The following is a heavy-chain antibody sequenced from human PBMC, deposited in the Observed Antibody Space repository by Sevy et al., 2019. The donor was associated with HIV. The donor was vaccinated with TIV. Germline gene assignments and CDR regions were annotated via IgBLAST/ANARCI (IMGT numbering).Heavy chain of an antibody. J-gene: IGHJ4*02. CDR3: TTAPPLRFLEWLLKRGLYYFDY. D-gene: IGHD3-3*01. Sequence: GGSLRLSCAASGFTFSNAWMSWVRQAPGKGLEWVGRIKSKTDGGTTDYAAPVKGRFTISRDDSKNTLYLQMNSLKTEDTAVYYCTTAPPLRFLEWLLKRGLYYFDYWGQGTLVTVSS. CDR1: GFTFSNAW. V-gene: IGHV3-15*01. CDR2: IKSKTDGGTT.